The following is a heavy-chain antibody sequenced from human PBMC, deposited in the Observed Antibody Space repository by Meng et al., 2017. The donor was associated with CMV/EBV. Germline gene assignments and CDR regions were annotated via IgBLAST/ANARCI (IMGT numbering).Heavy chain of an antibody. CDR3: ASGKYYYGSGSYYNPYY. D-gene: IGHD3-10*01. CDR2: TYYSGST. J-gene: IGHJ4*02. CDR1: GGSVSSGSYY. V-gene: IGHV4-61*01. Sequence: SETLSLTCTVSGGSVSSGSYYWGWIRQPPGKGLEWIGYTYYSGSTNYNPSLKSRVTISVDTSKNQFSLKLSSVTAADTAVYYCASGKYYYGSGSYYNPYYWGQGTLVTVSS.